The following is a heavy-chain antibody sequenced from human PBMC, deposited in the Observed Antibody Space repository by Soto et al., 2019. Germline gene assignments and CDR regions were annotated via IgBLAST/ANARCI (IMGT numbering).Heavy chain of an antibody. CDR2: ISYDGSNK. V-gene: IGHV3-30*18. Sequence: QVQLVESGGGVVQPGRSLRLSCAASGFTFSSYGMPWVRQAPGKGLEWVAVISYDGSNKYYADSVKGRFTISRDNSKNTLYLQMNSLRAEDTSVCDCAKAGTDGDYGCDYWGQGNLVTVSS. CDR3: AKAGTDGDYGCDY. CDR1: GFTFSSYG. J-gene: IGHJ4*02. D-gene: IGHD4-17*01.